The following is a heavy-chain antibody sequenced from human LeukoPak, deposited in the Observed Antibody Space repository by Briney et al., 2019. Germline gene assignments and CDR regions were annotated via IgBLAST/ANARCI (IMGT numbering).Heavy chain of an antibody. J-gene: IGHJ4*02. CDR3: ARDTNVLRYFDWFDY. CDR1: GFTFSSYS. Sequence: GSLRLSCAASGFTFSSYSMNWVRQAPGKGLEWVSSISSSSSYIYYADSVKGRFTISRDNAKNSLYLQMNSLRAEDTAVYYCARDTNVLRYFDWFDYWGQGTLVTVSS. D-gene: IGHD3-9*01. V-gene: IGHV3-21*01. CDR2: ISSSSSYI.